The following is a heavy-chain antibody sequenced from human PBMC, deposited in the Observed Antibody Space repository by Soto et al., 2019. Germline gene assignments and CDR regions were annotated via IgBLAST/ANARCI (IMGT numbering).Heavy chain of an antibody. CDR2: IYYSGST. Sequence: QVQLQESGPGLVKPSETRSLTCTVSGGSISSYYWSWIRQPPGKGLEWIGYIYYSGSTNYNPSLKSRVXXSXDXCKNQFSLKLSSVTAADTAVYYCARGIGVSPYYFDYWGQGTLVTVSS. J-gene: IGHJ4*02. CDR3: ARGIGVSPYYFDY. D-gene: IGHD3-3*01. CDR1: GGSISSYY. V-gene: IGHV4-59*01.